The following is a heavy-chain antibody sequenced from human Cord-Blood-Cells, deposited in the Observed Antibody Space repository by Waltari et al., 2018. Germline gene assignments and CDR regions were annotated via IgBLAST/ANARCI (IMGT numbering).Heavy chain of an antibody. J-gene: IGHJ4*02. CDR2: IYYSGST. Sequence: QVQLQESGPGLVKPSETLSLTCTVSGGSISSYYWSWIRQPPGKGLEWIGYIYYSGSTNYNPSLKSRVTISVDTSKNQFSLKLSSVTAADTAVYYCARASPFTYYDFWSGYGGYYFDYWGQGTLVTVSS. CDR1: GGSISSYY. CDR3: ARASPFTYYDFWSGYGGYYFDY. V-gene: IGHV4-59*01. D-gene: IGHD3-3*01.